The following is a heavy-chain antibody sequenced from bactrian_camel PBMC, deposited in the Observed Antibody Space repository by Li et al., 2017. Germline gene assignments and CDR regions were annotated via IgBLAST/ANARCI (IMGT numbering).Heavy chain of an antibody. CDR1: GSTRNC. D-gene: IGHD6*01. J-gene: IGHJ6*01. CDR3: AAEGGSWCTHFGY. Sequence: VQLVESGGGSMQAGGSLRLSCTVSGSTRNCMGWFRQAPGKEREGVATIHSGGSTTYANSVKGRFTISNDNAKNTLYLQMNSLKPEDTAMYYCAAEGGSWCTHFGYWGQGTQVTVS. V-gene: IGHV3S53*01. CDR2: IHSGGST.